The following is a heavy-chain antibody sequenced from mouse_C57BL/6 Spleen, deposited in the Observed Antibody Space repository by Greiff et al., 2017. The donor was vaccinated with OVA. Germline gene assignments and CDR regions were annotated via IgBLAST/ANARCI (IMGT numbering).Heavy chain of an antibody. CDR1: GFTFSDYG. V-gene: IGHV5-17*01. D-gene: IGHD2-3*01. Sequence: EVKLVESGGGLVKPGGSLKLSCAASGFTFSDYGMHWVRQAPEKGLEWVAYISSGSSTIYYADTVKGRFTISRATAKNTLFLQRTSLRSEDTAMYYCARGDGYYFDYWGQGTTLTVSS. CDR2: ISSGSSTI. CDR3: ARGDGYYFDY. J-gene: IGHJ2*01.